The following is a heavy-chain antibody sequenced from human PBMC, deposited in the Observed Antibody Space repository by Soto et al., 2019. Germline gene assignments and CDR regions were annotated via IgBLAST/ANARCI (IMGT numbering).Heavy chain of an antibody. CDR3: AKVGGLIAAAGTSWFDP. J-gene: IGHJ5*02. Sequence: GGSLRLSCAASGFTFSSYAMSWVRQAPGKGLEWVSAISGSGGSTYYADSVKGRFTISRDNSKNTLYLQMNSLRAGDTAVYYCAKVGGLIAAAGTSWFDPWGQGTLVTVSS. CDR1: GFTFSSYA. D-gene: IGHD6-13*01. V-gene: IGHV3-23*01. CDR2: ISGSGGST.